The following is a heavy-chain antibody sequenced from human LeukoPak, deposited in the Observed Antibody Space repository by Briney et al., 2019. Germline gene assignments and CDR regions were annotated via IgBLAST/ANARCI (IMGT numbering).Heavy chain of an antibody. CDR3: ARGWIWGALRRPCWFDP. V-gene: IGHV4-39*01. CDR1: GGSISSSSYY. Sequence: PSETLSLTCTVSGGSISSSSYYWGWIRQPPGKGLEWIGSIYYSGSTYYNPSLKSRVTISVDTSKNQFSLKLSSVTAADTAVYYCARGWIWGALRRPCWFDPWGQGTLVTVSS. J-gene: IGHJ5*02. D-gene: IGHD5-12*01. CDR2: IYYSGST.